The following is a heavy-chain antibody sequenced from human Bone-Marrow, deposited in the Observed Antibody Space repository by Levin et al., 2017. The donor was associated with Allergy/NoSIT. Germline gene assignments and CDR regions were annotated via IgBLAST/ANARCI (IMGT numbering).Heavy chain of an antibody. D-gene: IGHD6-13*01. Sequence: GGSLRLSCAASGFAFTRYWMHWVRQAPGKGLVWVSRIDSDGSSTTYADSVKGRFTISRDNAKKTFFLQMNSLRAEDTAGYYCARGSGQSSSWYYFDYWGQGTLVTVSS. V-gene: IGHV3-74*01. CDR3: ARGSGQSSSWYYFDY. CDR2: IDSDGSST. CDR1: GFAFTRYW. J-gene: IGHJ4*02.